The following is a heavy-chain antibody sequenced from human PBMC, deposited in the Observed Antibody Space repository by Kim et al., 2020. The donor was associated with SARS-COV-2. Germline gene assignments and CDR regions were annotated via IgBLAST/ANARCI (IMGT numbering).Heavy chain of an antibody. J-gene: IGHJ4*02. Sequence: GIANYARKFQGKVTITADKSTSTAYMELSSLRSEDTAVYYCAIAAAGTDYWGQGTLVTVSS. CDR3: AIAAAGTDY. CDR2: GIA. V-gene: IGHV1-69*04. D-gene: IGHD6-13*01.